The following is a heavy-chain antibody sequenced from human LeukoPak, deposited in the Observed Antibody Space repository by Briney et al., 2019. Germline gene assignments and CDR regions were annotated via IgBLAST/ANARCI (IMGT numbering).Heavy chain of an antibody. CDR1: GFSFNMFA. V-gene: IGHV3-23*01. D-gene: IGHD6-25*01. J-gene: IGHJ4*02. CDR3: AKEQRIRHCSEGVCTEGYYFDY. Sequence: PGGSLTLSCTGTGFSFNMFAINWVRQAPGQGLEWVSGVSRGGSSTNYADSVKGRFTVSRDRSTNTVVLQMNSLRPEDTALYYCAKEQRIRHCSEGVCTEGYYFDYWVQGTLVTVSS. CDR2: VSRGGSST.